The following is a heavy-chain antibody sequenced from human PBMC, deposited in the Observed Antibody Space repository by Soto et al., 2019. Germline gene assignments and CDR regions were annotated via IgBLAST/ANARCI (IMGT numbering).Heavy chain of an antibody. CDR1: GGSISSSSYY. D-gene: IGHD1-7*01. J-gene: IGHJ4*02. Sequence: SETLYLTCTVSGGSISSSSYYWGWIRQPPGKGLEWIGSIYYSGSTYYNPSLKSRVTISVDTSKNQFSLKLSSVTAADTAVYYCARDVTGTTLPYWGQGTLVTVSS. CDR3: ARDVTGTTLPY. CDR2: IYYSGST. V-gene: IGHV4-39*07.